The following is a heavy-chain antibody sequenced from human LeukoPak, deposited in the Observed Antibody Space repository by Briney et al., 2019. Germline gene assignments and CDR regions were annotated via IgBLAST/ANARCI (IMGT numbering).Heavy chain of an antibody. J-gene: IGHJ4*02. CDR1: GASFTGYY. CDR2: MNQRGSM. Sequence: SETLSLTCDVYGASFTGYYWSWIRQSPGKGLEWIGEMNQRGSMNYNPSLKSRVTISVDRSKNQFSLKLSSVTAADTAVYYCARRSVRGVIRYWGQGILVTVSS. V-gene: IGHV4-34*01. CDR3: ARRSVRGVIRY. D-gene: IGHD3-10*01.